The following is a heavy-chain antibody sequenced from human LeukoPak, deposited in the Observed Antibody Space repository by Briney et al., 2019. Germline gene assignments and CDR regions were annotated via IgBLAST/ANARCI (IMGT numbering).Heavy chain of an antibody. D-gene: IGHD4-17*01. Sequence: PGGSLRLSCAGSGFTFSTYGMSWVRQAPGKGLEWVSTITGSGDVTYYVDSVKGRFTISRDNSKNTLYLQMNSLRAEDTAVYFCAKFLYGDYYHGFAPWGQGTLVTVSS. V-gene: IGHV3-23*01. J-gene: IGHJ5*02. CDR3: AKFLYGDYYHGFAP. CDR2: ITGSGDVT. CDR1: GFTFSTYG.